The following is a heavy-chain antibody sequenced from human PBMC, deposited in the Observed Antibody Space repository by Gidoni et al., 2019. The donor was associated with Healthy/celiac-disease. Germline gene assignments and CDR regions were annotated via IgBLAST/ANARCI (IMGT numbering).Heavy chain of an antibody. J-gene: IGHJ4*02. CDR2: IYYSGST. D-gene: IGHD3-3*01. Sequence: QLQLQESGPGLVKPSETLSLTCTASGGSISSSSYYWGWIRQPPGKGLEWIGSIYYSGSTYYNPSLKSRVTISVDTSKNQFSLKLSSVTAADTAVYYCARLRQGEWLSPIHFDYWGQGTLVTVSS. CDR3: ARLRQGEWLSPIHFDY. V-gene: IGHV4-39*01. CDR1: GGSISSSSYY.